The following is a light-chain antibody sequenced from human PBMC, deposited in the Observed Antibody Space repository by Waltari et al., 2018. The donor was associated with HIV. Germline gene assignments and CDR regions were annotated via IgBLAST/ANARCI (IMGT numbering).Light chain of an antibody. Sequence: EVVMTQSPATLSVSPGERATLSCRASQGVWSNLDWYQQKPGQAPRLLIYGASTSATGIPARFSGSASGTEFTLTISSLQSEDCAVYYCQQYYNWLTFGGGTKVEIK. CDR1: QGVWSN. J-gene: IGKJ4*01. CDR2: GAS. V-gene: IGKV3-15*01. CDR3: QQYYNWLT.